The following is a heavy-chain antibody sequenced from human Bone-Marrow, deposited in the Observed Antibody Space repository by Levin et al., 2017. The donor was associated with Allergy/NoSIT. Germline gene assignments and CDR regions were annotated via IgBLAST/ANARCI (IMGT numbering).Heavy chain of an antibody. CDR3: AKGVLGANGPDH. D-gene: IGHD1-26*01. Sequence: QPGGSLRLSCAASGFTFSNYDMNWIRQAPGKGLEWVSAVSGSGGATYYADSVKGRFTISRDNSKDTLYLQMDRLRAEDTAIYYCAKGVLGANGPDHWGRGTLVTVSS. V-gene: IGHV3-23*01. CDR2: VSGSGGAT. CDR1: GFTFSNYD. J-gene: IGHJ4*02.